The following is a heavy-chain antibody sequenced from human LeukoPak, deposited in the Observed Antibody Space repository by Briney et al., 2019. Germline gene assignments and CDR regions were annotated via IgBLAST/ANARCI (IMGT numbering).Heavy chain of an antibody. J-gene: IGHJ6*02. Sequence: PSGTLSLTCADTGGSISSSNWWSWVRQPPGKGLEWIGEIYHSGSTNYNPSLKSRVTISVDKSKNQFSLKLSSVTAADTAVYYCARAPGNYYYYGMDVWGQGTTVTVSS. CDR1: GGSISSSNW. CDR2: IYHSGST. CDR3: ARAPGNYYYYGMDV. V-gene: IGHV4-4*02. D-gene: IGHD3-10*01.